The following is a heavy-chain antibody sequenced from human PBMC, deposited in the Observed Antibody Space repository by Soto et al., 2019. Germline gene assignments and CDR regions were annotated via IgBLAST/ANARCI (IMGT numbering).Heavy chain of an antibody. Sequence: GGSLRLSCAASGFTFSSYSMNWVRQAPGKGLEWVSSISSSSSYIYYADSVKGRFTISRDNAKNSLYLQMNSLRAEDTAVYYCARRKGLSSESFDYWGQGTLVTVAS. CDR2: ISSSSSYI. CDR1: GFTFSSYS. J-gene: IGHJ4*02. D-gene: IGHD6-25*01. V-gene: IGHV3-21*01. CDR3: ARRKGLSSESFDY.